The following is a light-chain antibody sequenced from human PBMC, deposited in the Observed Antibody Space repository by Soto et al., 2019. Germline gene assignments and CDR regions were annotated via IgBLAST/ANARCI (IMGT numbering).Light chain of an antibody. CDR1: SSDIGTYNY. CDR2: EVG. Sequence: QSVLTQPASVSGSPGQSITVSCTGTSSDIGTYNYVSWYQQHPGKAPKLMIYEVGDRPSGLSNRFSGSKSGNTASLTISRLQAEDEADYYCSSYTSNNFYVFGTGTKLTVL. CDR3: SSYTSNNFYV. V-gene: IGLV2-14*01. J-gene: IGLJ1*01.